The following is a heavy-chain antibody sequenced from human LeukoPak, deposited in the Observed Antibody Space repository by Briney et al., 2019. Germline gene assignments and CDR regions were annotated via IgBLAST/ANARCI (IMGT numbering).Heavy chain of an antibody. Sequence: GGSLRLSCAASGFTFSSYGMHWVRQAPGKGLEWVAVISYDGSNKYYADSVKGRFTISRDNSKNTLYLQMNSLRAEDTAVYYCARPRGAAAATGGYFDYWGQGTLVTVSS. V-gene: IGHV3-30*03. CDR2: ISYDGSNK. D-gene: IGHD6-13*01. CDR1: GFTFSSYG. CDR3: ARPRGAAAATGGYFDY. J-gene: IGHJ4*02.